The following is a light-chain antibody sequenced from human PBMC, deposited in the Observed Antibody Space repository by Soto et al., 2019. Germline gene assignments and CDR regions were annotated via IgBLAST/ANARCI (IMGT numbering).Light chain of an antibody. J-gene: IGLJ1*01. V-gene: IGLV2-23*01. CDR3: CSYVGATTYG. Sequence: QSALTQPASVSGSPGQSITISCTGTSSTVGGFNVVSWYQQHPGKAPKVIIYEGIKRPSGVSNRFSGSNSGSTASLTISGLQAEDEADYYCCSYVGATTYGFGTGTKVTVL. CDR2: EGI. CDR1: SSTVGGFNV.